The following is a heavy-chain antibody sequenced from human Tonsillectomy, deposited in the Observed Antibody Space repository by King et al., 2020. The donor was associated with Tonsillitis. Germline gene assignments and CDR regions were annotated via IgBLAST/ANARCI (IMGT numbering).Heavy chain of an antibody. CDR3: ARWGLTDDDSSGYYYPFDY. V-gene: IGHV5-51*01. CDR1: GYTFTNYW. CDR2: IYPDDSDT. D-gene: IGHD3-22*01. J-gene: IGHJ4*02. Sequence: VQLVESGTEVKKPGESLKISCKGSGYTFTNYWIGWVRQMPGKGLEWMGLIYPDDSDTRYSPSFQGQVTISADKSINTAYLQWSSLKASDTAMYYCARWGLTDDDSSGYYYPFDYWGQGTLVTVSS.